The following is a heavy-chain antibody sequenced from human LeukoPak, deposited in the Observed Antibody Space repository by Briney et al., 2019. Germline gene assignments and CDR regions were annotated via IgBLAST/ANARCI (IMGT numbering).Heavy chain of an antibody. D-gene: IGHD2-8*01. Sequence: SETLSLTCTVSGGSISSSSYYWGWTRQPPGKGLEWIGYIYYSGSTYYNPSLKSRVTISVDTSKNQFSLKLSSVTAADTAVYYCADLRCTNGVCYAFDIWGQGTMVTISS. CDR3: ADLRCTNGVCYAFDI. CDR2: IYYSGST. V-gene: IGHV4-39*01. J-gene: IGHJ3*02. CDR1: GGSISSSSYY.